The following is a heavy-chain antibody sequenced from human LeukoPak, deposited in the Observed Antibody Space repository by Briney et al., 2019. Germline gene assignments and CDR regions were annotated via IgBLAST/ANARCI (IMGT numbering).Heavy chain of an antibody. CDR1: GGSTSSYY. CDR2: IYYTGST. D-gene: IGHD4-23*01. Sequence: SETLSLTRTVSGGSTSSYYWSWLRQPPGKGLEWIGYIYYTGSTNYSPSLKSRVTLSVDTSKNHFSLKLSSVTAADTAVYYCARTSLRWGVYWYLDLWGRGTLVTVSS. J-gene: IGHJ2*01. V-gene: IGHV4-59*01. CDR3: ARTSLRWGVYWYLDL.